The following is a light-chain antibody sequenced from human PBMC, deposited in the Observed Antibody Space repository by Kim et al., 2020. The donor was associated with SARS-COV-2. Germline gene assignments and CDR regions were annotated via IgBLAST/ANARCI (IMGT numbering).Light chain of an antibody. CDR1: QTVLYSSNNKNY. Sequence: RATINCKSSQTVLYSSNNKNYLAWYRQKPGQPPKLLIYWASTRESGVPDRFSGSGSGTDFTLTISSLQAEDAAVYYCQQYYSTPPTFGQGTKLEI. J-gene: IGKJ2*01. CDR2: WAS. CDR3: QQYYSTPPT. V-gene: IGKV4-1*01.